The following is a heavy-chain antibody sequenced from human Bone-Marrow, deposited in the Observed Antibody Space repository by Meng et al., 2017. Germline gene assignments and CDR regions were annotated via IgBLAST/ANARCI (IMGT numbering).Heavy chain of an antibody. Sequence: GESLKISCAASGFTFSSYWMSWVRQAPGKGLEWVANIKQDGSEKYYVDSVKGRFTISRDNAKNSLYLQMNSLRAEDTAVYYCATGAEGLLWFGESGFDYWGQGTLVTVSS. D-gene: IGHD3-10*01. CDR3: ATGAEGLLWFGESGFDY. V-gene: IGHV3-7*01. CDR1: GFTFSSYW. CDR2: IKQDGSEK. J-gene: IGHJ4*02.